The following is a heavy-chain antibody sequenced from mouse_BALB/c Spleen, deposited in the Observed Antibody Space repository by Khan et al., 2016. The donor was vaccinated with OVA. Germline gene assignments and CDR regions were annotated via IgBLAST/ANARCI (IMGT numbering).Heavy chain of an antibody. D-gene: IGHD3-3*01. J-gene: IGHJ4*01. CDR3: TRERTGYAMDS. CDR2: ISSGGSYT. CDR1: GFTFSSYT. Sequence: EVELVESGGGLVKPGGSLKLSCAASGFTFSSYTMSWVRQTPEKRLEWVATISSGGSYTYYPDSVKGRFTISRDNAKNTLYLQMSSLKSEDTAIYYCTRERTGYAMDSWGQETSVPVSS. V-gene: IGHV5-6-4*01.